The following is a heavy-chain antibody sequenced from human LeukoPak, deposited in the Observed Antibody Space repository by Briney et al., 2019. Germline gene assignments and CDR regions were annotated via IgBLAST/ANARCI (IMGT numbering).Heavy chain of an antibody. D-gene: IGHD3-22*01. CDR3: ARGRRDYYGSSGYYPFDY. J-gene: IGHJ4*02. V-gene: IGHV4-34*01. CDR2: INHSGST. CDR1: GGSFSGYY. Sequence: SETLSLTCAVYGGSFSGYYWSWIRQPPGKGLEWIGEINHSGSTNYNPSLKSRVTISVDTSKNQFSLKLSSVTAADTAVYYCARGRRDYYGSSGYYPFDYWGQGTLVTVSS.